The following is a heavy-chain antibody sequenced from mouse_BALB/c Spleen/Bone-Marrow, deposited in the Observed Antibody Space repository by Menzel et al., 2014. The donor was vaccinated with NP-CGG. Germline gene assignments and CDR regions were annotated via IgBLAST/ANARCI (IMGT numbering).Heavy chain of an antibody. J-gene: IGHJ1*01. Sequence: AQLQESGAELVKPGASVKLSCKASGYTFTSHWMHWVKQRPGQGLEWIGEIIPSNGRTNYIEKFKSKATLTVDKSSNTAHMQLSSLTSEDSAVYYCARWLLQYFDVWGAGTTVTVSS. CDR3: ARWLLQYFDV. CDR1: GYTFTSHW. D-gene: IGHD2-3*01. CDR2: IIPSNGRT. V-gene: IGHV1S81*02.